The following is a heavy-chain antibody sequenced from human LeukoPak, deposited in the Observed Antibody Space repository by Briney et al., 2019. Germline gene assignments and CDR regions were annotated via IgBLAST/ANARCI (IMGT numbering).Heavy chain of an antibody. CDR3: ARGKLRYFDWSHQNWFDP. Sequence: PSETLSLTCAVYGGSFSGYYWSWIRQPPGKGLEWIGEINHSGSTNYNPSLKGRVTISVDTSKNQFSLKLSSVTAADTAVYYCARGKLRYFDWSHQNWFDPWGQGTLVTVSS. CDR2: INHSGST. D-gene: IGHD3-9*01. CDR1: GGSFSGYY. V-gene: IGHV4-34*01. J-gene: IGHJ5*02.